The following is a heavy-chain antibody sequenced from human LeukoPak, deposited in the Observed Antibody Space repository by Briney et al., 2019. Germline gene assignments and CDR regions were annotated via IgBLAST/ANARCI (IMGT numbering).Heavy chain of an antibody. CDR2: ISAYNGNT. Sequence: ASVKVSCKASGYTFTSYGISWVRQAPGQGLEWMGWISAYNGNTNYAQKLQGRVTMTTDTSTSTAYMELRSLRSDDTAVYYCARINGGYYDSSGYRGVYRTFDYWGQGTLVTVSS. CDR3: ARINGGYYDSSGYRGVYRTFDY. V-gene: IGHV1-18*01. D-gene: IGHD3-22*01. J-gene: IGHJ4*02. CDR1: GYTFTSYG.